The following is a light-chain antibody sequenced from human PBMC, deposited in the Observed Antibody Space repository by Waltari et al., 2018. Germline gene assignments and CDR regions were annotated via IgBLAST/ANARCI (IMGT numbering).Light chain of an antibody. CDR1: YSHVGNDN. CDR2: NNE. J-gene: IGLJ1*01. Sequence: QSVLTQPPSASATPGQRVTIPCSGSYSHVGNDNVYWSQQLPGTAPILLIYNNEVRPSGVSDRFSGSKSGTSAFLAISGLRSEDEADYYCAAWDGSLSGYVFGIGTKVTVL. CDR3: AAWDGSLSGYV. V-gene: IGLV1-47*01.